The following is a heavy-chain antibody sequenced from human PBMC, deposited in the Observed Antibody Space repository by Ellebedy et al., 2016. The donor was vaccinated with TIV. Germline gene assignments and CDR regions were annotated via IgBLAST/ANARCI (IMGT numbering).Heavy chain of an antibody. V-gene: IGHV1-8*01. J-gene: IGHJ6*02. CDR2: MNPNSGHT. CDR3: ARAWDTGMAPNYYYGMDV. Sequence: ASVKVSCKASGYTFTSYEINWMRQATGQGREWTAWMNPNSGHTGYAQKFQGRVTMTRNTSISTAYMELSSLRSEDTAVYYCARAWDTGMAPNYYYGMDVWGQGTTVTVSS. CDR1: GYTFTSYE. D-gene: IGHD5-18*01.